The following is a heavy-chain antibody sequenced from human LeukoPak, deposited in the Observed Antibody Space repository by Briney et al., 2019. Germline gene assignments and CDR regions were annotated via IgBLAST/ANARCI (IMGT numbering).Heavy chain of an antibody. CDR1: GGSFSGYY. D-gene: IGHD3-22*01. CDR2: INHSGST. J-gene: IGHJ4*02. CDR3: ARVRIRGYPFYFDY. Sequence: SETRSLTCAVYGGSFSGYYWSWIRQPPGKGLEWIGEINHSGSTNYNPSLKSRVTISVDTSKNQFSLKLSSVTAADTAVYYCARVRIRGYPFYFDYWGQGTLVTVSS. V-gene: IGHV4-34*01.